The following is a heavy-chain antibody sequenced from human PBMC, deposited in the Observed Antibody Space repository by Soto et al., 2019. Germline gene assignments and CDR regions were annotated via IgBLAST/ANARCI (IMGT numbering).Heavy chain of an antibody. Sequence: EVQLVESGGGLIQPGGSLRLSCVASGFSFSSSWMHWVRQAPGKGLVWVSRTNSDGSTTNYADSVKGRFTISRDNAKNTLYLQMNSLRAEDTAVYYCARGPTGWYGYDYWGQGTLVTVSS. J-gene: IGHJ4*02. CDR3: ARGPTGWYGYDY. CDR1: GFSFSSSW. D-gene: IGHD6-19*01. CDR2: TNSDGSTT. V-gene: IGHV3-74*01.